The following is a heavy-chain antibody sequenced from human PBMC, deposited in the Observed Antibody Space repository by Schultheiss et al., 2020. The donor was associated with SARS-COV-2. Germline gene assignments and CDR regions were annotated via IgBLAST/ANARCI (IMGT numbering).Heavy chain of an antibody. Sequence: GGSLRLSCAASGFTFNSYAMSWVRQAPGKGLEWVSTLSAAGDNTNYADSVKGRFTISRDNSKNTLYLQMNSLRVEDAAVYYCARRGFYYGSGTHGNAFDVWGQGTMVTVSS. J-gene: IGHJ3*01. CDR1: GFTFNSYA. CDR2: LSAAGDNT. V-gene: IGHV3-23*01. D-gene: IGHD3-10*01. CDR3: ARRGFYYGSGTHGNAFDV.